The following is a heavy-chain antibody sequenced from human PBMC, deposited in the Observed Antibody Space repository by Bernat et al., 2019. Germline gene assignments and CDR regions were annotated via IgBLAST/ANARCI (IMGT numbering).Heavy chain of an antibody. CDR3: AKEGPNYYDSSGPSFDY. D-gene: IGHD3-22*01. CDR1: GFTFSSYG. J-gene: IGHJ4*02. Sequence: VQLVESGGGLVQPGGSLRLSCAASGFTFSSYGMHWVRQAPGKGLEWVAVISYDGSNKYYADSVKGRFTISRDNSKNTLYLQMNSLRAEDTAVYYCAKEGPNYYDSSGPSFDYWGQGTLVTVSS. CDR2: ISYDGSNK. V-gene: IGHV3-30*18.